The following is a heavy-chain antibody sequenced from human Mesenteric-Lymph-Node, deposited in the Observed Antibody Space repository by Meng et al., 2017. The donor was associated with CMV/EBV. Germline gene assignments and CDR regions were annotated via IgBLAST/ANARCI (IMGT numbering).Heavy chain of an antibody. V-gene: IGHV3-21*01. J-gene: IGHJ4*02. CDR1: GFRFDDYG. CDR2: ISSSSSYI. Sequence: GESLKISCAVSGFRFDDYGMNWVRQAPGKGLEWVSSISSSSSYIYYADSVKGRFTISRDNAKNSLYLQMNSLRAEDTAVYYCARATDYSSSWYTLDYWGQGTLVTVSS. D-gene: IGHD6-13*01. CDR3: ARATDYSSSWYTLDY.